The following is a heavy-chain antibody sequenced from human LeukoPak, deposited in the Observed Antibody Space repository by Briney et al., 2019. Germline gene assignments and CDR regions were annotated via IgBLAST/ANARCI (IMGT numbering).Heavy chain of an antibody. J-gene: IGHJ4*02. CDR1: GGSISSNTYY. D-gene: IGHD5-18*01. Sequence: PSETLSLTCTVSGGSISSNTYYWGWIRQPPGKGLEWIGSIYYSGSTYCNPSLKSRVTISVDTSKSQFSLKLSSVTAADTAVYYCARDYQGGYGDKTVDYWGQGTLVTVSS. CDR2: IYYSGST. V-gene: IGHV4-39*07. CDR3: ARDYQGGYGDKTVDY.